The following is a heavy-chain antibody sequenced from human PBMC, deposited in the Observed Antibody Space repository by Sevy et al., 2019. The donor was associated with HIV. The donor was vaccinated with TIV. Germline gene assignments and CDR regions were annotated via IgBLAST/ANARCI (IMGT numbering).Heavy chain of an antibody. J-gene: IGHJ4*02. V-gene: IGHV4-61*01. D-gene: IGHD4-4*01. CDR1: GDSVSSDNYY. CDR2: TFYRGST. Sequence: SETLSLTCTVSGDSVSSDNYYWSWIRQPPGKGLEWIGYTFYRGSTNYNPSLKSRVTISVDTSKNQFSLKLNSVTAADTAVYYCARLSAVSRSYNFDYWGQGTLVTVSS. CDR3: ARLSAVSRSYNFDY.